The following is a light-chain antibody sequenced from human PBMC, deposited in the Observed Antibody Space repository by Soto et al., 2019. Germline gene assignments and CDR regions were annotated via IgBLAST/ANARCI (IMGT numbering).Light chain of an antibody. J-gene: IGKJ4*01. CDR1: QGISSL. CDR3: QRDNSFPLT. V-gene: IGKV1-12*01. CDR2: TVS. Sequence: DILMTQSPSSVSASVGDRVTITCRASQGISSLLAWYQQKPGKPPNLLIKTVSSLQSGVPSRFSGSGSGTDFTPTISSPQTEDFATSYCQRDNSFPLTFGGGTKVEIK.